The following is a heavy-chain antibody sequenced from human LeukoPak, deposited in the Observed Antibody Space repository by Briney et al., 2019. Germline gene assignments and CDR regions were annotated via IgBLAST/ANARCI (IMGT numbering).Heavy chain of an antibody. CDR3: AKEYGSGSYFYFYAMDV. Sequence: GGSLRLSCAASGFTFSSYAMNWVRQAPEKGLEWVSAIRGSGGSTNFADSVRGRFTISRDTSKNTLYLQMNSLRAEDTAVYYCAKEYGSGSYFYFYAMDVWGQGTTATVSS. D-gene: IGHD3-10*01. J-gene: IGHJ6*02. CDR1: GFTFSSYA. V-gene: IGHV3-23*01. CDR2: IRGSGGST.